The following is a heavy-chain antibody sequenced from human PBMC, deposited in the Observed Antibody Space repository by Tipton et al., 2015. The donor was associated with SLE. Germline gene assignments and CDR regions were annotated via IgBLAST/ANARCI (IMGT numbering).Heavy chain of an antibody. V-gene: IGHV4-39*07. D-gene: IGHD2-21*01. J-gene: IGHJ4*02. CDR2: IYYSGGT. Sequence: TLSLTCTVSGGSISSSSYYWGWIRQPPGKGLEWIGSIYYSGGTYYNPSLKSRVTISVDTSKNQFSLKLSSETAADTAVYYCARLRVISYYFDYWGQGTLVTVSS. CDR1: GGSISSSSYY. CDR3: ARLRVISYYFDY.